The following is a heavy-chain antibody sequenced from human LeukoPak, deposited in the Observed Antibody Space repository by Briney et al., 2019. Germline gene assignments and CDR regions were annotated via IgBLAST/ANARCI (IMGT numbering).Heavy chain of an antibody. Sequence: GGSLRLSCAASGFTFSSYAMHWVRQAPGKGLEWVAVISYDGSNKYYADSVKGRFTISRDNSKNTLYLQMNSLRAEDTAAYYCVREGPGYYGDPHLDYWGQGTLVTVSS. CDR2: ISYDGSNK. V-gene: IGHV3-30-3*01. CDR3: VREGPGYYGDPHLDY. J-gene: IGHJ4*02. CDR1: GFTFSSYA. D-gene: IGHD4-17*01.